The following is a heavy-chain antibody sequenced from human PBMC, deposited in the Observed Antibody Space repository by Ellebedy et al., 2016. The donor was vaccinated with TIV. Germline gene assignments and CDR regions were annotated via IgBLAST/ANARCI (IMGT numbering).Heavy chain of an antibody. CDR2: ISNGGDTT. CDR1: GFSFTTYA. V-gene: IGHV3-23*01. Sequence: GESLKISCTASGFSFTTYAMSWVRQAPGKGLEWVSVISNGGDTTYADSVKGRFTISRDNSKNTLYLQMNSLRADDTAMYYCAKLGGVLSWYADYWGLGTLVTVSP. J-gene: IGHJ4*02. D-gene: IGHD6-13*01. CDR3: AKLGGVLSWYADY.